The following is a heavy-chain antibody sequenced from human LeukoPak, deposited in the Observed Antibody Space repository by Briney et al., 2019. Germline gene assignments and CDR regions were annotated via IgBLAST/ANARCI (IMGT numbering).Heavy chain of an antibody. CDR2: ISGSGGST. Sequence: GGSLRLSCAASGFTFSSYAMSWVRQAPGKWLEWVSAISGSGGSTYYADSVKGRFTISRDNSKNTLYLQMNSLRAEDTAVYYCAKGFRRGYPYYMDVWGKGTTVTVSS. J-gene: IGHJ6*03. CDR3: AKGFRRGYPYYMDV. D-gene: IGHD3-22*01. CDR1: GFTFSSYA. V-gene: IGHV3-23*01.